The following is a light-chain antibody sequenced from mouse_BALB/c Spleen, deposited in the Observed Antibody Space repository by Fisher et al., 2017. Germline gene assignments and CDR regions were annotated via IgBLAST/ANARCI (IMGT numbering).Light chain of an antibody. Sequence: IVMTQTPAIMAASLGQKVTMTCSARSSVSSSYLYWYQQKPGSSPKLWIYSTSNLASGVPVRFSGSGSGTSYSLTISRMEAEDAATYYCQQRSSYPYTFGGGTKLEIK. V-gene: IGKV4-78*01. J-gene: IGKJ2*01. CDR3: QQRSSYPYT. CDR1: SSVSSSY. CDR2: STS.